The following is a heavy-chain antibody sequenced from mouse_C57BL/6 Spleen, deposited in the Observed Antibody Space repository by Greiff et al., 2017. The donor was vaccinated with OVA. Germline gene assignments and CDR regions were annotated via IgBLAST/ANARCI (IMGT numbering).Heavy chain of an antibody. J-gene: IGHJ1*03. CDR2: INPNNGGT. Sequence: EVQLQQSGPELVKPGASVKMSCKASGYTFTDYNMHWVKQSHGKSLEWIGYINPNNGGTSYNQKFKGKATLTVNKSSSTAYMELRSLTSEDSAVYYCARDGPLRGYFDVWGTGATVTVSS. V-gene: IGHV1-22*01. D-gene: IGHD2-3*01. CDR3: ARDGPLRGYFDV. CDR1: GYTFTDYN.